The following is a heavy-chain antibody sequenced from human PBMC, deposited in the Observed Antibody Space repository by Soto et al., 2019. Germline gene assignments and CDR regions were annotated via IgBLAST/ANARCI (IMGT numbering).Heavy chain of an antibody. D-gene: IGHD3-3*01. CDR2: INPSGGST. Sequence: ASVKVSCKASGYTFTSYYMHWVGQAPGQGLEWMGIINPSGGSTSYAQKFQGRVTMTRDTSTSTVYMELSSLRSEDTAVYYCARDWSGSSPYYYYGMDVWGQGTTVTVS. J-gene: IGHJ6*02. CDR1: GYTFTSYY. CDR3: ARDWSGSSPYYYYGMDV. V-gene: IGHV1-46*01.